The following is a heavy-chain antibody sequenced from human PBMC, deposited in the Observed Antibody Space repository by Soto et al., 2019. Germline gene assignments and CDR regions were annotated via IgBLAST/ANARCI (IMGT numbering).Heavy chain of an antibody. V-gene: IGHV4-34*01. Sequence: SGTLSLTCAVYGGSFSGYYWSWIRQPPGKGLEWIGEINHSGSTNYNPSLKSRVTISVDTSKNQFSLKLSSVTAADTAVYYCARLNFRHYDFWSGSKGMDVWGQGTTVTVSS. CDR3: ARLNFRHYDFWSGSKGMDV. CDR2: INHSGST. D-gene: IGHD3-3*01. J-gene: IGHJ6*02. CDR1: GGSFSGYY.